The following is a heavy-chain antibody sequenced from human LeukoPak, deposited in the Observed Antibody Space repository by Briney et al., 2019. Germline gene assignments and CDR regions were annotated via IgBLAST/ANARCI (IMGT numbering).Heavy chain of an antibody. CDR2: IYYSGST. CDR1: GGSVSSGSYY. CDR3: ARMYYYGSGSYYSLIDY. V-gene: IGHV4-61*01. Sequence: PSETLSLTCTVSGGSVSSGSYYWSWIRPPPGQGLEWIGYIYYSGSTNYNPSLKSRVTISVDTSKDQFSLKLSSVTAADTAAYYCARMYYYGSGSYYSLIDYWGQGTLVTVSS. D-gene: IGHD3-10*01. J-gene: IGHJ4*02.